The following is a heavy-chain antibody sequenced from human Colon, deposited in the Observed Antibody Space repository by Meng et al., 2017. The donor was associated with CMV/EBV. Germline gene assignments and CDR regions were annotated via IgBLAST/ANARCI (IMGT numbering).Heavy chain of an antibody. Sequence: GGSLRLSCAASGFNFSDYYMSWIRQAPGKGLDWISYITNSGITTYYADSVRDRFTISRDNAKNSLYLQMNSLRADDTAVYYCARGGEMNHDYWGQRTLVTVSS. J-gene: IGHJ4*02. CDR1: GFNFSDYY. CDR2: ITNSGITT. CDR3: ARGGEMNHDY. D-gene: IGHD1-14*01. V-gene: IGHV3-11*01.